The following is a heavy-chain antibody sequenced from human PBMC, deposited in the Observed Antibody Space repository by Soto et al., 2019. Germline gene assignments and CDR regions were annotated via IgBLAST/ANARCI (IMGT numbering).Heavy chain of an antibody. CDR2: IIPIFGTA. CDR3: ARPTAPTYYYDSSGYYYAFDI. V-gene: IGHV1-69*06. J-gene: IGHJ3*02. CDR1: GGTFSSYA. D-gene: IGHD3-22*01. Sequence: QVQLVQSGAEVKKPGSSVKVSCKASGGTFSSYAISWVRQAPGQGLEWMGGIIPIFGTANYAQKFQGRVTITADKSTSTAYMELSSLRSEDTAVYYCARPTAPTYYYDSSGYYYAFDIWGQGTMVTVSS.